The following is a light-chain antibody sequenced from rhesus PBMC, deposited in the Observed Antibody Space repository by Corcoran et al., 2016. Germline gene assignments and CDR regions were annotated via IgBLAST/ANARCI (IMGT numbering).Light chain of an antibody. J-gene: IGKJ4*01. CDR3: QKYGSSPLT. CDR1: QSVDSG. V-gene: IGKV3-53*01. CDR2: GAA. Sequence: QVILTQSPATLSLSPGERATLSCRASQSVDSGLAWYQQKPGQAPRLLIYGAASRATGIPDRFSGSGYGTAFTLTISSLEPEDFAVYYCQKYGSSPLTFGGGTKVELK.